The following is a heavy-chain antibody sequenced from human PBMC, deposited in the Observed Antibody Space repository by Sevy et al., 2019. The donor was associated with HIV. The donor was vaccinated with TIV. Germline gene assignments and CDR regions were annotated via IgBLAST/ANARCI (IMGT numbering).Heavy chain of an antibody. J-gene: IGHJ6*03. CDR1: GFTFSSYG. CDR3: AKFGSSSGWLNYYYYYMDV. CDR2: IRYDGSNK. V-gene: IGHV3-30*02. Sequence: GGSLRLSCAASGFTFSSYGMHWVRQAPGKGLEWVAVIRYDGSNKYYADSVKGRLTISRDNSKNTLYLQMNSLRAEDTAVYYCAKFGSSSGWLNYYYYYMDVWGKGTTVTVSS. D-gene: IGHD6-19*01.